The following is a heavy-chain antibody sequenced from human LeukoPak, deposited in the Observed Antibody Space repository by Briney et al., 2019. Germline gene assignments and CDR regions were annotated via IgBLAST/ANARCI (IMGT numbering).Heavy chain of an antibody. CDR1: GYTFTGYY. J-gene: IGHJ6*02. D-gene: IGHD2-2*01. V-gene: IGHV1-2*02. Sequence: ASVKVSCKASGYTFTGYYMHWVRRAPGQGLEWMGWINPNSGGTNYAQKFQGRVTMTRDTSISTAYMELSRLRSDDTAVYYCAREIKLSWYQPSWGDYGMDVWGQGTTVTVSS. CDR2: INPNSGGT. CDR3: AREIKLSWYQPSWGDYGMDV.